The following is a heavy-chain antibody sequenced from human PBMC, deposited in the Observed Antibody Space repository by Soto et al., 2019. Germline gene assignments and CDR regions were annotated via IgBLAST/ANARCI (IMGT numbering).Heavy chain of an antibody. CDR2: ISYDGKTK. CDR1: GFTFSSYG. Sequence: PGGSLRLSCAASGFTFSSYGMHWVRQAPGKGLEWVAVISYDGKTKYYGDSVKGRFTIPRDNSQNTLYLQMSSLTADDTAVYYCAKRVEPPYSSSWYYFDYWGQGTLVTVSS. V-gene: IGHV3-30*18. D-gene: IGHD6-13*01. CDR3: AKRVEPPYSSSWYYFDY. J-gene: IGHJ4*02.